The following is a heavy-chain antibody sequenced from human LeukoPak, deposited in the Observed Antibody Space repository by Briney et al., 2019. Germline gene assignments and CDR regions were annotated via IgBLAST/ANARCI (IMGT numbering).Heavy chain of an antibody. Sequence: ASVKVSCKASGYTFTIYYIHWVRQAPGQGLEWMGSIYPNSGGANFAQNFQGRVTLTRDTSSSTAYLELTRLRSDAAAVYYCAREGKIVGASFDYWGQGTLVTVSS. V-gene: IGHV1-2*02. CDR2: IYPNSGGA. J-gene: IGHJ4*02. CDR3: AREGKIVGASFDY. D-gene: IGHD1-26*01. CDR1: GYTFTIYY.